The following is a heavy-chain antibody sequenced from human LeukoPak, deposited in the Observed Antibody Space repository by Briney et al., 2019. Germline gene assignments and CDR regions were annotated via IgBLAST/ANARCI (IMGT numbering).Heavy chain of an antibody. J-gene: IGHJ6*03. Sequence: GGSLRLSCEASGFSFGNYWMSWVRQAPGRGLEWVSNIKQDGGEKLYVDSVKGRFTVSRDNSKNTLYLQMNSLRAEDTAVYYCAKGGSRWAPYYYYMDVWGKGTTVTISS. CDR2: IKQDGGEK. CDR3: AKGGSRWAPYYYYMDV. V-gene: IGHV3-7*03. D-gene: IGHD3-3*01. CDR1: GFSFGNYW.